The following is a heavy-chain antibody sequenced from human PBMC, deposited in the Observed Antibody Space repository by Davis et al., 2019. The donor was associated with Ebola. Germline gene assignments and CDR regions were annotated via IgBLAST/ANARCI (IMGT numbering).Heavy chain of an antibody. Sequence: AASVKVSCKVFGYTLSDFSMHWVRQAPGGGLEWMGGFDPEHGGHRYAQKFQGRVTMTRNTSITTAYMEVSSLSSEDTAVYYCATAFDRRHYGSWFDPWGQGTPVTVSS. CDR1: GYTLSDFS. CDR3: ATAFDRRHYGSWFDP. CDR2: FDPEHGGH. V-gene: IGHV1-24*01. J-gene: IGHJ5*02. D-gene: IGHD4-17*01.